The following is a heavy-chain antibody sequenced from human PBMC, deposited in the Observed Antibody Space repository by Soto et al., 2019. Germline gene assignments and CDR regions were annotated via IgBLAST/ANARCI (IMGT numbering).Heavy chain of an antibody. CDR2: FDPEDGET. D-gene: IGHD3-16*02. CDR1: GYTLTELS. J-gene: IGHJ3*02. Sequence: QVQLVQSGAEVKKPGASVKVSCKVSGYTLTELSMHWVRQAPGKGLEWMGGFDPEDGETIYAQKFQGRVTMTEDTXTXTXXMERSSLRSEDTAVYYCATLDDYVWGSYRYDAFDIWGQGTMVT. CDR3: ATLDDYVWGSYRYDAFDI. V-gene: IGHV1-24*01.